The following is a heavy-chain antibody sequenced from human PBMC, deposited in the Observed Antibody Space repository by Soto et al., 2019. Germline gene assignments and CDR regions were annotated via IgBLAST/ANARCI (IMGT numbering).Heavy chain of an antibody. J-gene: IGHJ5*02. Sequence: SETLSLTCTVSGGSISSGDYYWSWVRQPPGKGLEWIGYIYYSGSTYYNPSLKSRVTITVNTSKNQFYLKLSTVTAADTAVYYCAGLVVPAASWFDPWGQGTLVTVSS. V-gene: IGHV4-30-4*01. CDR2: IYYSGST. CDR3: AGLVVPAASWFDP. CDR1: GGSISSGDYY. D-gene: IGHD2-2*01.